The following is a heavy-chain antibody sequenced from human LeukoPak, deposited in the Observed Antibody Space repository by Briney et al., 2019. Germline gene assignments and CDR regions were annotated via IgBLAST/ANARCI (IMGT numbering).Heavy chain of an antibody. V-gene: IGHV4-59*12. D-gene: IGHD5-12*01. CDR1: GGSISSFY. CDR2: IYYSGTT. J-gene: IGHJ4*02. Sequence: SETLSLTCTVSGGSISSFYWNWIRQPPGKGLEWIGYIYYSGTTNYSPSLKSRVTISVDTSKNQFSLKLSSVTAADTAVYYCARRGYSGYFDYWGQGTLVTVSS. CDR3: ARRGYSGYFDY.